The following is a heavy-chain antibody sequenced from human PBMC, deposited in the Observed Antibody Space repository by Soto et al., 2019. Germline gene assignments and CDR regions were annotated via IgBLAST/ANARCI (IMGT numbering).Heavy chain of an antibody. V-gene: IGHV3-23*01. Sequence: EVQLLESGGGLVQPGGSLRISCTASGFTFDNYAMAWVRQAPGKGLEWVAGISGSGDRTNYVDSVKGRFTISRDNSKNRLYLQMKSLRAEDTALYYCAKDYGVRGIMTELFDSWGQGTLVAVSS. CDR2: ISGSGDRT. D-gene: IGHD3-10*01. CDR3: AKDYGVRGIMTELFDS. J-gene: IGHJ5*01. CDR1: GFTFDNYA.